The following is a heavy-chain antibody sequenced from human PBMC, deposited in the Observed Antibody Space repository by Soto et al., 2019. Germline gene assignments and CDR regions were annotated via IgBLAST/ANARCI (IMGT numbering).Heavy chain of an antibody. D-gene: IGHD2-15*01. V-gene: IGHV3-33*08. CDR1: GFTFNTYG. CDR3: ARGDCTGAYCYSWPFNYGVDF. CDR2: IWYDGSNK. J-gene: IGHJ6*01. Sequence: QVQLVESGGGVVQPGGSLRLSCTTSGFTFNTYGMYWVRQAPGKGLEWVAIIWYDGSNKYYGDSVKGRFTISRDNSKNTLYLQMNSLRAEDTALYYCARGDCTGAYCYSWPFNYGVDFW.